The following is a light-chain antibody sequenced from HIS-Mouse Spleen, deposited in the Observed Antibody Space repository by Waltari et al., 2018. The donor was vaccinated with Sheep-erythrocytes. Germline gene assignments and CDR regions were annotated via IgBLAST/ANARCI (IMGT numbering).Light chain of an antibody. CDR2: DVS. CDR1: SSAVGGYNY. V-gene: IGLV2-11*01. CDR3: CSYAGSYNHV. Sequence: QSALTQPRSVSGSPGQSVTIPCTGTSSAVGGYNYASWYQQHPGKAPKLMIYDVSKRPSGVPDRFSGSKSGNTASLTISGLQAEDEADYYCCSYAGSYNHVFATGTKVTVL. J-gene: IGLJ1*01.